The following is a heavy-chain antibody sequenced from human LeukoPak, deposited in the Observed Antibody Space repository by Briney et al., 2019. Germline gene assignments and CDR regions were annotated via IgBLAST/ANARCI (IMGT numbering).Heavy chain of an antibody. CDR1: GGSFSGYY. Sequence: SETLSLTCAVYGGSFSGYYWSGIRQPPGKGLEWIGEINHSGSTNYNPSLKSRVTISVDTSKNQFSLKLSSVTAADTAVYYCAASSTGSGYPYRSYYFDYWGQGTLVTVSS. V-gene: IGHV4-34*01. CDR3: AASSTGSGYPYRSYYFDY. J-gene: IGHJ4*02. D-gene: IGHD5-12*01. CDR2: INHSGST.